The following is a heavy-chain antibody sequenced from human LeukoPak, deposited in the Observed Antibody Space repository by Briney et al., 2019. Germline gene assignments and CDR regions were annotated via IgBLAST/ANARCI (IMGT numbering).Heavy chain of an antibody. Sequence: GSSVKVSCKASGGTFSSYAISWVRQAPGQGLEWMGWISAYNGNTNYAQKLQGRVTMTTDTSTSTAYMELRSLRSDDTAVYYCARLSVTDYVWGSWGQGTLVTASS. D-gene: IGHD3-16*01. V-gene: IGHV1-18*01. CDR3: ARLSVTDYVWGS. J-gene: IGHJ4*02. CDR1: GGTFSSYA. CDR2: ISAYNGNT.